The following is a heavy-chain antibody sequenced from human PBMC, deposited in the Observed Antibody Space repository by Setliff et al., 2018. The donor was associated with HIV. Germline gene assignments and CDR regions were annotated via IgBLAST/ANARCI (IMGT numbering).Heavy chain of an antibody. V-gene: IGHV4-38-2*02. D-gene: IGHD3-22*01. CDR2: IYQTGSI. J-gene: IGHJ4*02. CDR1: GYSISNGCY. CDR3: ARQAWHSGRNGYFVDY. Sequence: LSLTCSVSGYSISNGCYWGWFRQSPGKGLEWIATIYQTGSIYYNPSLQNRVTLLLDMSKNQFSLKLSSATAADTAVYYCARQAWHSGRNGYFVDYWGQGMLVTVSS.